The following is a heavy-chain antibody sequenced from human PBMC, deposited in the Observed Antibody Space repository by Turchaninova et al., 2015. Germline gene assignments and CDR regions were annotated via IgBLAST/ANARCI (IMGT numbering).Heavy chain of an antibody. CDR1: GFTFCNCA. Sequence: VQLLESGGGLVQPGGSLRLSCASSGFTFCNCAMSWVRQAPGGGLVWVSKIMGAGGGYKHYGASVEGRFTTSSDNAKNTLHLLTDTLRAGDTAVYYCAQRPLYCSSSSCLVGWGQGTLVTVSS. D-gene: IGHD2-2*01. V-gene: IGHV3-23*01. CDR2: IMGAGGGYK. J-gene: IGHJ4*02. CDR3: AQRPLYCSSSSCLVG.